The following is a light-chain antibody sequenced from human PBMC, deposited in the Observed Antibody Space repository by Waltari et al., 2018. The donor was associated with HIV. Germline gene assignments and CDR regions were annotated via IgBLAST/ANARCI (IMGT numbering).Light chain of an antibody. V-gene: IGLV2-14*01. CDR3: SSYTNSDILL. J-gene: IGLJ2*01. CDR2: GIN. CDR1: NPDIGLLNL. Sequence: QSALTQPASVSGSPGQSITIPCPGANPDIGLLNLVSWYRQHPDKAPQLVIYGINTRPSGVSDRFSGSKSGNTASLTISSLQAEDEADYYCSSYTNSDILLFGGGTKLTVL.